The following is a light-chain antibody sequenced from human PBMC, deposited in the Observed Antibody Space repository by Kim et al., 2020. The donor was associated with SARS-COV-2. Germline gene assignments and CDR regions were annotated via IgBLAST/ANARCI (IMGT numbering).Light chain of an antibody. CDR3: CSYAGSFSWV. CDR2: DVY. V-gene: IGLV2-11*01. CDR1: SNDVGGYGL. Sequence: GPSVTISCTGTSNDVGGYGLVSWYQQFPGKAPKLIIYDVYNRPSAVPDRFSGSKSGNTASLTISGLQTEDEADYYCCSYAGSFSWVFGGGTQLTVL. J-gene: IGLJ3*02.